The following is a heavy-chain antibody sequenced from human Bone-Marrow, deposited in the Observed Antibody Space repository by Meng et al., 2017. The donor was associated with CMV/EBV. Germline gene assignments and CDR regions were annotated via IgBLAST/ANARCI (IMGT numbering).Heavy chain of an antibody. V-gene: IGHV4-4*07. D-gene: IGHD6-19*01. J-gene: IGHJ4*02. Sequence: QVQLQESGSGLVKPSETLSLTCTVSGGSIRSYYWSWIRQPAGKGLEWIGRVYTSGTTSYNPSLKSRITMSVDTPKNQFYLKLTSVTAADTAVYYCARGRPTSGWYSDYWGQGTLVTVSS. CDR1: GGSIRSYY. CDR2: VYTSGTT. CDR3: ARGRPTSGWYSDY.